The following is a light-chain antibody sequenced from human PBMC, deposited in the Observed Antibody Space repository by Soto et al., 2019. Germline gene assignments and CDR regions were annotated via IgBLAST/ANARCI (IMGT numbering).Light chain of an antibody. V-gene: IGLV2-14*01. J-gene: IGLJ2*01. CDR2: DVS. Sequence: QSALTQPASVSGSPGQSITISCNGTSSDVGGYKYVSWYQQYPGKAPKLMIYDVSDRPSGVSKRFSGSKSGNTASLTISGLQAEDEADYYCSSYTSSSTVVFGGGTKLTVL. CDR1: SSDVGGYKY. CDR3: SSYTSSSTVV.